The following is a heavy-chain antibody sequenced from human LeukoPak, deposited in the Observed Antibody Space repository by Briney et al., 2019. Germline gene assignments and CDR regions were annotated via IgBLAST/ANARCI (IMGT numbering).Heavy chain of an antibody. Sequence: KSSETLSLTCTVSGGSTSSYYWSWIRQPPGKGLEWIGYIYYSGSTNYNPSLKSRVTISVDTSKNQFSLKLSSVTAADTAVYYCARVESYPLRNAFDIWGQGTMVTVSS. J-gene: IGHJ3*02. V-gene: IGHV4-59*01. CDR3: ARVESYPLRNAFDI. CDR2: IYYSGST. CDR1: GGSTSSYY. D-gene: IGHD1-14*01.